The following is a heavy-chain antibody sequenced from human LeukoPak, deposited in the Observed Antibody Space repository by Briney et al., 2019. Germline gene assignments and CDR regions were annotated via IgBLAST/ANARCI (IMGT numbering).Heavy chain of an antibody. J-gene: IGHJ4*02. V-gene: IGHV4-59*01. CDR2: IYYSGST. D-gene: IGHD3-22*01. Sequence: SETLSLTCSVSGGSISSYYWSWIRQPPGKGLEWIGYIYYSGSTNYNPSLKSRVTISVDTSKNQFSLRLSSVTAADTAVYYGARVTGYIVEDYFDYWGQGTLVTVSS. CDR1: GGSISSYY. CDR3: ARVTGYIVEDYFDY.